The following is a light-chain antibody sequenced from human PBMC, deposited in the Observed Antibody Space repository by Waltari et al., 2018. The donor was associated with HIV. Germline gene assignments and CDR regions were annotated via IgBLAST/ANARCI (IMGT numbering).Light chain of an antibody. CDR2: AAS. V-gene: IGKV1-39*01. J-gene: IGKJ5*01. CDR1: QNFNNY. CDR3: QHTFISPQT. Sequence: DIQMTQSPSSLSASVGDRVTITCRAHQNFNNYLNWYQQTPGKAPRLLIFAASNLQSGVPSRFSGSGSGTDFTLTVTSLQPEDFATYYCQHTFISPQTFGQGTRLEIK.